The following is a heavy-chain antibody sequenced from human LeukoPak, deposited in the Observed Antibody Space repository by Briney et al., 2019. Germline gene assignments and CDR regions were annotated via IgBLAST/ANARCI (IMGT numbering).Heavy chain of an antibody. Sequence: ASVKVSCKASGCTFNSYYMHWVRQAPGQGLEWMGIINPSGGSTSYAQKFQGRVTMTRDTSTSTVYMELSSLRSEDTAVYYCARGRPAYGSGSYYKGTIDYWGQGTLVTVSS. J-gene: IGHJ4*02. D-gene: IGHD3-10*01. CDR2: INPSGGST. CDR3: ARGRPAYGSGSYYKGTIDY. CDR1: GCTFNSYY. V-gene: IGHV1-46*02.